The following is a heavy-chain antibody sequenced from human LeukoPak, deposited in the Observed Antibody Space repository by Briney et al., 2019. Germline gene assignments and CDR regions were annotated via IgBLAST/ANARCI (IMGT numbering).Heavy chain of an antibody. J-gene: IGHJ4*02. Sequence: GGSLRLSCAASGFTFSSYGMPWVRQAPGKGLEWVAVISYDGSNKYYADSVKGRFTISRDNSKNTLYLQMNSLRAEDTAVYYCAKGWDSSGYWGQGTLVTVSS. CDR1: GFTFSSYG. D-gene: IGHD6-6*01. V-gene: IGHV3-30*18. CDR2: ISYDGSNK. CDR3: AKGWDSSGY.